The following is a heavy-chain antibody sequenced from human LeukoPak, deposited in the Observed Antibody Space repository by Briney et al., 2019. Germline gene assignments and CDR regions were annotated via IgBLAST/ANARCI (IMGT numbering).Heavy chain of an antibody. CDR3: AREDYDFWRGYHLPTAGLDY. J-gene: IGHJ4*02. CDR1: GGTFSSYA. D-gene: IGHD3-3*01. V-gene: IGHV1-69*05. Sequence: ASVKVSCKASGGTFSSYAISWVRQAPGQGLEWMGRIIPIFGTANYAQKFQGRVTITTDESTSTAYMELSSLRSEDTAVYYCAREDYDFWRGYHLPTAGLDYWGQGTLVTVSS. CDR2: IIPIFGTA.